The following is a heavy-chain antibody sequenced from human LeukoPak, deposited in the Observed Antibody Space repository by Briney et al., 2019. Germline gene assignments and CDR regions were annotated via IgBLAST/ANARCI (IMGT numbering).Heavy chain of an antibody. D-gene: IGHD3-9*01. Sequence: GASVKVSCKASGYTFTSYGISWVRQAPGQGLEWMGWISAYNGNTNYAQKLQGRVTMTTDTSTSTAYMELSRLRSDDTAVYYCARGSNDILTGGWFDPWGQGTLVTVSS. CDR3: ARGSNDILTGGWFDP. CDR1: GYTFTSYG. J-gene: IGHJ5*02. CDR2: ISAYNGNT. V-gene: IGHV1-18*01.